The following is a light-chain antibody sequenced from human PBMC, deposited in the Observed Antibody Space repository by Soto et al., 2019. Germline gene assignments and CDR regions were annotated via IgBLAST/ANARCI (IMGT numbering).Light chain of an antibody. J-gene: IGLJ2*01. V-gene: IGLV3-21*04. Sequence: SYELTQPPSVSVAQGRTATITCWGNNIGSRSVHWYQQMSGQAPLLVIYYDRDRPSGIPERFSGSNSGNTATLTINRVEAGDEADYYCQVWDSGSGHRVFGGGTKLTVL. CDR3: QVWDSGSGHRV. CDR1: NIGSRS. CDR2: YDR.